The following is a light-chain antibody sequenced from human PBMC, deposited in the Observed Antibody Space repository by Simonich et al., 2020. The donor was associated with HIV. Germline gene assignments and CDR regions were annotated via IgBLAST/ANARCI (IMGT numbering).Light chain of an antibody. Sequence: NLMLTQPHSVSESPGKTVTISCTHSSGSIASNYVQWYQQRPGSAPTTVIYEDNQSPSGVPDRFSGSIDSSSNSASLTISGLKTEDEADYYCQSYDSSNHWVFGGGTKLTVL. V-gene: IGLV6-57*03. CDR1: SGSIASNY. J-gene: IGLJ3*02. CDR2: EDN. CDR3: QSYDSSNHWV.